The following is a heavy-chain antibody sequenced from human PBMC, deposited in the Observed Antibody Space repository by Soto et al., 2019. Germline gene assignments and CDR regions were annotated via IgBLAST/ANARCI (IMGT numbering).Heavy chain of an antibody. CDR3: AKDLIRDSGSYSAWWFDP. V-gene: IGHV3-23*01. CDR2: ISGSGGST. Sequence: GGSLRLSCAASGFTFSSYAMSWVRQAPGKGLEWVSAISGSGGSTYYADSVKGRFTISRDNSKNTLYLQMNSLRAEDTAVYYCAKDLIRDSGSYSAWWFDPWGQGTLVTVS. CDR1: GFTFSSYA. D-gene: IGHD1-26*01. J-gene: IGHJ5*02.